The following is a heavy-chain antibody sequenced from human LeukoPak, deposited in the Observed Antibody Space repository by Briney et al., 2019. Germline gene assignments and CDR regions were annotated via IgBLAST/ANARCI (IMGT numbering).Heavy chain of an antibody. V-gene: IGHV3-7*01. CDR2: IKQDGSEK. CDR3: ARDGEYYYGSGSYY. J-gene: IGHJ4*02. D-gene: IGHD3-10*01. Sequence: PRGSLRLSCAAPGFTFSSYWMSWVRQAPGKGLEWVANIKQDGSEKYYVDSVKGRFTISRDNAKNSLYLQMNSLRAEDTAVYYCARDGEYYYGSGSYYWGQGTLVTVSS. CDR1: GFTFSSYW.